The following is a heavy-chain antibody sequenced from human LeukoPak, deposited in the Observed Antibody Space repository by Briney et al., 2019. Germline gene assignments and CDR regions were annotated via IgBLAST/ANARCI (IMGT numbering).Heavy chain of an antibody. CDR3: AKRVNYMDV. J-gene: IGHJ6*03. V-gene: IGHV3-23*01. Sequence: QPGGSLRLSCAASGFTFSSYTMSWVRQAPGKGLEWVSTISGSGGSTYYADSVKGRSTISRDNSKNTLYLQMNSLRAEDTAVYYCAKRVNYMDVWGKGTTVTVSS. CDR2: ISGSGGST. CDR1: GFTFSSYT.